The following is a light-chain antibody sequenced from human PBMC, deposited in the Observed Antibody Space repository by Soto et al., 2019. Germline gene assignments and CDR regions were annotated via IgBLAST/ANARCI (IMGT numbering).Light chain of an antibody. V-gene: IGLV2-14*01. CDR2: DVS. J-gene: IGLJ3*02. CDR3: SSYTSSSPAWV. CDR1: SSDVGGYND. Sequence: QSALTQPASVSRSPGQSITISCTGTSSDVGGYNDVSWYQQHPGEAPKLMIYDVSNRPSGVSNRFSGSKSGNTASLTISGLQAEDEADYYCSSYTSSSPAWVFGGGTKLTV.